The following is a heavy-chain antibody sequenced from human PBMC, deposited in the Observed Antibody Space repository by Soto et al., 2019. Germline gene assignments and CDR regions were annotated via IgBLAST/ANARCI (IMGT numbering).Heavy chain of an antibody. Sequence: GGSLRLSCATSGFPFSDYYMSWIRQAPGKGLEWLSHISPKSTYRNYADSVKGRFTISRDNTKSSLFLQMNSLGVEDTAVYYCERGGGGGLFEHWGQGVLVTVSS. CDR2: ISPKSTYR. V-gene: IGHV3-11*06. D-gene: IGHD2-21*01. J-gene: IGHJ4*02. CDR3: ERGGGGGLFEH. CDR1: GFPFSDYY.